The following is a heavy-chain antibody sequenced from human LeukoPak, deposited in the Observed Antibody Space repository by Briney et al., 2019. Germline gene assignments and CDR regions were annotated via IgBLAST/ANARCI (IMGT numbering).Heavy chain of an antibody. CDR1: GGSFSGYH. Sequence: SETLSLTCAVHGGSFSGYHWNWIRQFPGKGLEWIGEINDRGHTNYNPSLESRVTISVDTSKKQFSLKLSSVAAADAAVYYCARDPTTVVTTPYYFDFWGQGTLVTVSS. CDR3: ARDPTTVVTTPYYFDF. V-gene: IGHV4-34*01. J-gene: IGHJ4*02. D-gene: IGHD4-23*01. CDR2: INDRGHT.